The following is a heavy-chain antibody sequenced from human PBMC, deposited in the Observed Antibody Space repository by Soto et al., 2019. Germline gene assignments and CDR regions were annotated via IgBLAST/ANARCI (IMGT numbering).Heavy chain of an antibody. D-gene: IGHD2-8*01. Sequence: SVRVSCKXSGGTFSSYAISWVRQAPGQGLEWMGGIIPIFGTANYAQKFQGRVTITADESTSTAYMELSSLRSEDTAVYYCARGHIVLMSLLDPWGQGTLVTVSS. CDR3: ARGHIVLMSLLDP. J-gene: IGHJ5*02. V-gene: IGHV1-69*13. CDR1: GGTFSSYA. CDR2: IIPIFGTA.